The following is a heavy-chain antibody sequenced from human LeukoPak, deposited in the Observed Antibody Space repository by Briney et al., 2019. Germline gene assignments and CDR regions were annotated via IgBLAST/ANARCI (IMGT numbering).Heavy chain of an antibody. CDR2: IFYSGST. V-gene: IGHV4-59*08. J-gene: IGHJ4*02. D-gene: IGHD3-16*01. Sequence: PSETLSLTCTVSGGSISSYYWSWIRQPPGKGLEWIGWIFYSGSTNYSPSLTSRVTISVDTSKNQFSLKLSSVTAADTAVYYCARGDATYFDSWGQGTLVTVSS. CDR1: GGSISSYY. CDR3: ARGDATYFDS.